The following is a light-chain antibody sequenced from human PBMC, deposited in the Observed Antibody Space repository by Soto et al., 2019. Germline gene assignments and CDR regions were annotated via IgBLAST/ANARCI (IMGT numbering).Light chain of an antibody. CDR1: QSVSSL. CDR3: QQFNSWPLT. CDR2: RAS. V-gene: IGKV3-15*01. J-gene: IGKJ4*01. Sequence: EIVMTQSPATLSVSPGERATLSCRASQSVSSLLAWYQQKPGQAPRLLIYRASTRATGIPARFSGSGSGTEFTLTISSLQSEDFALYYCQQFNSWPLTLGGGTKVDIK.